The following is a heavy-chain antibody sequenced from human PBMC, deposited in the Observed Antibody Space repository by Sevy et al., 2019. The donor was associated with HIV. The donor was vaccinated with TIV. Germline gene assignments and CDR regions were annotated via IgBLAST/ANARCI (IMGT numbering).Heavy chain of an antibody. Sequence: GGSLRLSCAASGFSFNGYAMHWVRQAPGKGLEWLAVISYDGSVKYYTESVKGRYTISRDNTKNTLCLQLNSLRPEDTAVYYCVREGRNYEYVWGTYHSGFRGQGTLVTVSS. J-gene: IGHJ4*02. CDR1: GFSFNGYA. CDR3: VREGRNYEYVWGTYHSGF. V-gene: IGHV3-30*04. D-gene: IGHD3-16*02. CDR2: ISYDGSVK.